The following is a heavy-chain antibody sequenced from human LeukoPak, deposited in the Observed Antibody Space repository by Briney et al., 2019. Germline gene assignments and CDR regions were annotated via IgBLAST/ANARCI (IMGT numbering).Heavy chain of an antibody. CDR1: GGSFSGYY. J-gene: IGHJ1*01. Sequence: SETLSLTCAVYGGSFSGYYWSWIRQPPGKGLEWIGEINHSGSTYYNPSLKSRVTISVDTSKNQFSLKLSSVTAADTAVYYCARGPYCSSTSCYKEYFQHWGQGTLVTVPS. CDR2: INHSGST. D-gene: IGHD2-2*02. CDR3: ARGPYCSSTSCYKEYFQH. V-gene: IGHV4-34*09.